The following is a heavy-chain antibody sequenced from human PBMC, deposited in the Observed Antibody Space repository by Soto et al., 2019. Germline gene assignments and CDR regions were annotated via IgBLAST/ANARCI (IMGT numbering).Heavy chain of an antibody. CDR1: GYGFASSG. CDR2: ISAYNGKT. D-gene: IGHD3-22*01. J-gene: IGHJ4*02. Sequence: SVKVSCDACGYGFASSGSSCVRQAPGQGLEWMGWISAYNGKTNYAQKLQGRVTMTTDTSTSTAYMELRSLRSDDTAVYYCARGPRGYYHSSPFDYWGQGTLVTDSS. V-gene: IGHV1-18*01. CDR3: ARGPRGYYHSSPFDY.